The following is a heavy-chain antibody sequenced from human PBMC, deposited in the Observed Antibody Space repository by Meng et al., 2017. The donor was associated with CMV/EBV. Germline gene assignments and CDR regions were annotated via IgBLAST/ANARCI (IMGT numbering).Heavy chain of an antibody. V-gene: IGHV1-2*02. J-gene: IGHJ4*02. Sequence: ASVKVSCKASGYTFTGYYMHWVRQAPGQGLEWMGWINPNSGDTNYAQKFQGRVTMTRDTSISTAYMELSRLRSDDTAVYYCARDSHCSSTSSPLDYWGQGTLVTVSS. CDR3: ARDSHCSSTSSPLDY. D-gene: IGHD2-2*01. CDR1: GYTFTGYY. CDR2: INPNSGDT.